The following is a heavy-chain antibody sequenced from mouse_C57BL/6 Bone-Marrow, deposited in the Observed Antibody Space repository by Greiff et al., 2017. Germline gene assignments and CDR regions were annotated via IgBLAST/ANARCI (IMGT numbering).Heavy chain of an antibody. J-gene: IGHJ2*01. D-gene: IGHD2-3*01. CDR2: ISSGGSYT. CDR3: ARRWLLFFDY. V-gene: IGHV5-6*01. Sequence: EVQLVESGGDLVKPGGSLKLSCAASGFTFSSYGMSWARQTPDKRLEWVATISSGGSYTYYPDSVKGRFTISRDNAKNTLYLQMSSLKSEDTAMYYCARRWLLFFDYWGQGTTLTVSS. CDR1: GFTFSSYG.